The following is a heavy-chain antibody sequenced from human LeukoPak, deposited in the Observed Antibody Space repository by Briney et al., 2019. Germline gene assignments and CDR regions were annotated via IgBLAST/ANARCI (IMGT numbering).Heavy chain of an antibody. CDR2: ISGSGGST. Sequence: GGSLRLSCAASGFTFSSYAMSWVRQAPGKGLEGVSAISGSGGSTYYADSVKGRFTISRDNSNNTLYLQMNSLRADDTAAYYCAKKGPWNDFDYWGQGTLVTVSS. J-gene: IGHJ4*02. CDR3: AKKGPWNDFDY. V-gene: IGHV3-23*01. CDR1: GFTFSSYA. D-gene: IGHD1-1*01.